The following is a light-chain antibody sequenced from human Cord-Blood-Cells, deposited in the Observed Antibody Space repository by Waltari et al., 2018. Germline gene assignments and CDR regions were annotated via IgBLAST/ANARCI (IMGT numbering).Light chain of an antibody. CDR1: SRDVGGYND. J-gene: IGLJ3*02. CDR3: CSYAGSYTWV. V-gene: IGLV2-11*01. CDR2: DVS. Sequence: QSALTQPRSVSGSPGPSFTIPCTGTSRDVGGYNDVSWYQQHPGKAPKLMIYDVSKRPSGVPDRFSGSKSGNTASLTISGLQAEDEADYYCCSYAGSYTWVFGGGTKLTVL.